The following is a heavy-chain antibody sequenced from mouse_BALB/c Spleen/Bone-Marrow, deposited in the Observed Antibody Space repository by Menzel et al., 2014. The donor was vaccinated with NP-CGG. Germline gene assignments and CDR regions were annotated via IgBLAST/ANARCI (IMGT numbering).Heavy chain of an antibody. J-gene: IGHJ1*01. CDR3: AKGKDGGSPYFDV. Sequence: QVHVKQSGAELVRPGSSVKISCKASGYAFSSYWMNWVKQRPGQGLEWIGQIYPGDDDTNFNGKFKGKATLTADKSSSTVYMQRSSLTSEDSAVYFCAKGKDGGSPYFDVWGAGTTVTVSS. V-gene: IGHV1-80*01. D-gene: IGHD2-3*01. CDR1: GYAFSSYW. CDR2: IYPGDDDT.